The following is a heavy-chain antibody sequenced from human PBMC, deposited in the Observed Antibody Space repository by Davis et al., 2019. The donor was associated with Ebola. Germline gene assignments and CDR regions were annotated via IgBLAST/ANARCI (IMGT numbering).Heavy chain of an antibody. V-gene: IGHV3-23*01. CDR1: GFTFSTYA. CDR3: TRRDGGMDV. CDR2: IGTGYDT. J-gene: IGHJ6*02. Sequence: GGSLRLSCAASGFTFSTYAMYWVRQAPRKGLEWVSIIGTGYDTYYTDSVKGRFTISRDNSENALYLQMNSLRAEDTAVYYCTRRDGGMDVWGQGTTVTVSS.